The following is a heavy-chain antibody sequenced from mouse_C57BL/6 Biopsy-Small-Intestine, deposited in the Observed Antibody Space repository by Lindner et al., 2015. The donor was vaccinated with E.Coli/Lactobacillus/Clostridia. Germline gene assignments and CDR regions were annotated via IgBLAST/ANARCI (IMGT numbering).Heavy chain of an antibody. CDR3: ARDLRLGGFDY. Sequence: VQLQESGPGLVNPSQSLSLTCSVTGFSITSGYYWNWIRQFPGNKLEWMGYITYDNSNNYNPSLKNRISITRDTSKNQLFLKLNSVTTEDTATYYCARDLRLGGFDYWGQGTTLTVSS. D-gene: IGHD4-1*01. V-gene: IGHV3-6*01. CDR1: GFSITSGYY. J-gene: IGHJ2*01. CDR2: ITYDNSN.